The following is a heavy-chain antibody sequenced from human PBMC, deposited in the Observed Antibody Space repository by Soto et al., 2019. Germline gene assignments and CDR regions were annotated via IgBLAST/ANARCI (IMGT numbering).Heavy chain of an antibody. D-gene: IGHD4-4*01. Sequence: VSVKVSCKASGYTFTSYDINWVRQATGQGLEWMGWMNPNSGNTGYAQKFQGRVTMTRNTSISTAYMELSSLRSEDTAVYYCARGGLYSNPNYYYYMDVWGKGTTVTVSS. V-gene: IGHV1-8*01. CDR2: MNPNSGNT. J-gene: IGHJ6*03. CDR1: GYTFTSYD. CDR3: ARGGLYSNPNYYYYMDV.